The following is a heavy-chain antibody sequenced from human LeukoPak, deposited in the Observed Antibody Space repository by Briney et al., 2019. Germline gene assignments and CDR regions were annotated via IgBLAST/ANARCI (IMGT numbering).Heavy chain of an antibody. J-gene: IGHJ6*03. D-gene: IGHD6-13*01. V-gene: IGHV4-34*01. Sequence: SETLSLTCAVYGGSFSGYYWSWIRQPPGKGLEWIGEINHSGSTNYNPSLKSRVTISVDTSKNQFSLKLSSLTAADTAVYYCARGVSSSWFYVGYYMDVWGKGTTVTVSS. CDR1: GGSFSGYY. CDR2: INHSGST. CDR3: ARGVSSSWFYVGYYMDV.